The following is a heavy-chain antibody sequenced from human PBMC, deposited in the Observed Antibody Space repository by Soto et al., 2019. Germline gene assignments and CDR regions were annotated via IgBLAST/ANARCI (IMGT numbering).Heavy chain of an antibody. Sequence: EVQLLESGGGLVQPGGSLRLSCAASGFTFSSYAMSWVRQAPGKGLEWVSAISGSGGSTYYADSVKGRFTISRDNSKNTLYLQMNSLRAEDTAVYYCAKSSPGRIAAAGIFSYYMDVWGKGTTVTVSS. V-gene: IGHV3-23*01. CDR1: GFTFSSYA. CDR2: ISGSGGST. J-gene: IGHJ6*03. D-gene: IGHD6-13*01. CDR3: AKSSPGRIAAAGIFSYYMDV.